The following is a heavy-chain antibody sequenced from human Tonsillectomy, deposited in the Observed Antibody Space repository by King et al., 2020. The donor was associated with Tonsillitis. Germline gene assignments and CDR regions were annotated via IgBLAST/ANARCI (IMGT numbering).Heavy chain of an antibody. CDR2: IYYSGIT. CDR1: GASISSYY. CDR3: ARHDPYYDSTGLWRWYFDL. Sequence: VQLQESGPGLVRPSETLSLTCTVSGASISSYYWSWIRQPPGKGLDWIGYIYYSGITNYNPSLKSRVTIPVDTSKNQFSLKLTSVTAADTAVYYCARHDPYYDSTGLWRWYFDLWGRGTLVTVSS. J-gene: IGHJ2*01. V-gene: IGHV4-59*08. D-gene: IGHD3-22*01.